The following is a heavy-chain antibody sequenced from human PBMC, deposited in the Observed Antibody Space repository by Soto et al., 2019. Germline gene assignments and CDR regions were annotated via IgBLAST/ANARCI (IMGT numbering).Heavy chain of an antibody. D-gene: IGHD1-1*01. Sequence: PGGSLRLSCAASGFTFGNYWMHWVRQAPGKGLVWVSRISDYGRINYADSAKDRFIISRDDARSELYLQLSDLRVEDTATYYCARGGLEPFDHWGQGALVTVSS. CDR2: ISDYGRI. J-gene: IGHJ4*02. CDR3: ARGGLEPFDH. V-gene: IGHV3-74*01. CDR1: GFTFGNYW.